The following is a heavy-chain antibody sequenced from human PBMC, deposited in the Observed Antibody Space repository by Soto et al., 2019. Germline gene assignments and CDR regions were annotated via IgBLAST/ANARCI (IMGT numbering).Heavy chain of an antibody. Sequence: SETLSLTCTVSGGSISTYYWNWIRQTPGKGLEWIGYIHHSGRTNYNPSLRSRVTISVDTSKNQFSLKLTSVTAADSAIYYCARTFYDCVGTPRAELHFWGQGSLDTVSS. D-gene: IGHD2-21*02. J-gene: IGHJ1*01. V-gene: IGHV4-59*01. CDR1: GGSISTYY. CDR3: ARTFYDCVGTPRAELHF. CDR2: IHHSGRT.